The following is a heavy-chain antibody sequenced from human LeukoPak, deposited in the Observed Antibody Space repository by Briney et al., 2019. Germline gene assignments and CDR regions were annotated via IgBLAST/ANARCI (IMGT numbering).Heavy chain of an antibody. D-gene: IGHD2/OR15-2a*01. CDR3: TRGVGYYGYFDY. V-gene: IGHV3-49*04. CDR2: IRSKAYGGAT. CDR1: GFTFGDYA. Sequence: GGSLRLSCTASGFTFGDYAMSWVRQAPGKGLEWVGFIRSKAYGGATEYAASVKGRFTISRDDSKSIAYLQMNSLKTEDTAVYYCTRGVGYYGYFDYWGQGTLVTDSS. J-gene: IGHJ4*02.